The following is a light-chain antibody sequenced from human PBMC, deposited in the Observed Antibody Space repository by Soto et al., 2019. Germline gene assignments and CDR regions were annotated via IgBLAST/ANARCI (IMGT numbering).Light chain of an antibody. V-gene: IGKV1-33*01. J-gene: IGKJ5*01. CDR2: DAS. CDR1: HDIRKY. CDR3: QQYEIFPIT. Sequence: EIQMTRSPSSLSAYVRDRVTITCQASHDIRKYLNWYQQKPGKAPKLLIYDASNMETGVPSRFTGSGSGTDFTFTISSLQPEDIATYYCQQYEIFPITFGQGTRLEIK.